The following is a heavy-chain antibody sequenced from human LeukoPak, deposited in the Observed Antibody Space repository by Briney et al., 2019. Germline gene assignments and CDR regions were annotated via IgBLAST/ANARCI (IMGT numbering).Heavy chain of an antibody. Sequence: GGSLRLSCAASGFTLSRNGMHWVRQAPGKGLEWVGDIWYDGSKKYYADSVKGRFTISRDISKDTVYLQMDSLRAEDTAVYYCARDHSGWYVDYWGQGTLVTVSS. V-gene: IGHV3-33*01. CDR2: IWYDGSKK. J-gene: IGHJ4*02. CDR3: ARDHSGWYVDY. D-gene: IGHD6-19*01. CDR1: GFTLSRNG.